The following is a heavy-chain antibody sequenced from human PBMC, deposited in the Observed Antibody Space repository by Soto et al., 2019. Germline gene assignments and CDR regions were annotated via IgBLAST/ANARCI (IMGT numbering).Heavy chain of an antibody. CDR2: ISAYNGNT. CDR3: ARDFFTSSYSDFWSAPAA. Sequence: GASVKVSCKASGYTFTSYGISWVRQAPGQGLEWMGWISAYNGNTNYAQKLQGRVTMTTDTSTSTVYMELRSLRSDDTAVYYCARDFFTSSYSDFWSAPAACGQGTLLTVYS. CDR1: GYTFTSYG. V-gene: IGHV1-18*04. D-gene: IGHD3-3*01. J-gene: IGHJ5*02.